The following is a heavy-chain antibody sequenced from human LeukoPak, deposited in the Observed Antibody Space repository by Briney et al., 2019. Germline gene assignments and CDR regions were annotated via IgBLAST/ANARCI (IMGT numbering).Heavy chain of an antibody. J-gene: IGHJ4*02. CDR1: GFTFSNYW. D-gene: IGHD6-13*01. Sequence: GGSLRVSCAASGFTFSNYWMHWVRQAPGKGLEWVSRINSDGSGTSYAHSVKGRVTISRDNAKNTLYLQMNSLRAEDTAVYYCARSKRDSSSWYYFDYWGQGTLVTVSS. CDR3: ARSKRDSSSWYYFDY. V-gene: IGHV3-74*01. CDR2: INSDGSGT.